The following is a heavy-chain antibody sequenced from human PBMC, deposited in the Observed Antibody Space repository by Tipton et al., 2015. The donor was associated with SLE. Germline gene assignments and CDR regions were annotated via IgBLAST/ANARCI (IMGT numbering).Heavy chain of an antibody. CDR3: AKDMRFSLGSYHFDY. D-gene: IGHD3-10*01. CDR1: GLTFNDYA. J-gene: IGHJ4*02. Sequence: RSLRLSCTASGLTFNDYAFHWVRQAPGKGPEWVSGISWNGGNIGYADSVRGRFTISRDNAKNALYLQMNSLRVEDTALYYCAKDMRFSLGSYHFDYWGQGTLVTVSS. V-gene: IGHV3-9*01. CDR2: ISWNGGNI.